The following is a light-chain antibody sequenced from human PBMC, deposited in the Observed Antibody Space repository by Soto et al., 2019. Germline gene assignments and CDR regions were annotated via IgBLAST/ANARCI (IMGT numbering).Light chain of an antibody. V-gene: IGKV3-20*01. J-gene: IGKJ5*01. Sequence: EIVLTQSPGTLSFSPAEIATRSCRASQGVSSDSLAWYQQKPGQAPRLLIYGASSRATGLPDRFSGSGSGTDFPLTISRLEPEDFAVYYCPQYGSSLTFGPGTRLDIK. CDR2: GAS. CDR1: QGVSSDS. CDR3: PQYGSSLT.